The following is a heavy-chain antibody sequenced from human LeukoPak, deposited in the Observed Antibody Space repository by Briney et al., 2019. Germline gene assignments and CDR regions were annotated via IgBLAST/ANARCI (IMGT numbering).Heavy chain of an antibody. J-gene: IGHJ3*02. CDR3: AKDRRGRQLLIGRDAFDI. CDR2: ISGSGGST. CDR1: GFTFSSYA. V-gene: IGHV3-23*01. Sequence: GSLGLSCAASGFTFSSYAMSWVRQAPGQGLEWVSAISGSGGSTYYADSVKGRFTISRDNSKNTLYLQMNSLRAEDTAVYYCAKDRRGRQLLIGRDAFDIWGQGTMVTVSS. D-gene: IGHD2-2*01.